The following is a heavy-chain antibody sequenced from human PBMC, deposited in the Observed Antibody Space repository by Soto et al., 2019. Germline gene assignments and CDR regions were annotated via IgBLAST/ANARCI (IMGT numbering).Heavy chain of an antibody. V-gene: IGHV3-33*04. CDR1: GFSLSNYG. Sequence: GGSLRISCFPHGFSLSNYGMHWVRQAPGKGLEWIALIWYEGTTKYSADSMKGRFSISRDESKNTLYLQLNSLRAEDTATYYCARDVGSYRSSRWLDTWGQGTLVTVSS. D-gene: IGHD3-16*02. CDR2: IWYEGTTK. J-gene: IGHJ5*02. CDR3: ARDVGSYRSSRWLDT.